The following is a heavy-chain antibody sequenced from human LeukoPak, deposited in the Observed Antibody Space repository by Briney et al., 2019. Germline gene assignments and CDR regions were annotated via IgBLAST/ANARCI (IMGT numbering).Heavy chain of an antibody. D-gene: IGHD2-2*01. CDR2: IIPILGIA. CDR1: GGTFSSYT. J-gene: IGHJ5*02. Sequence: SVKVSCKASGGTFSSYTISWVRQAPGQGLEWMGRIIPILGIANYAQKFQGRVTITADKSTSTAYMELSSLRSEDTAVYYCARYIVVPAANQGGNWFDPWGQGTLVTVSS. V-gene: IGHV1-69*02. CDR3: ARYIVVPAANQGGNWFDP.